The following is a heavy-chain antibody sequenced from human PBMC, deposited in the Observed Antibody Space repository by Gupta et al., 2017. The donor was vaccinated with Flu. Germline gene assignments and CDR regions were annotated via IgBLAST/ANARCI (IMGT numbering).Heavy chain of an antibody. CDR1: GYTFTSYG. CDR3: ARDVSYGSSSSRGTFDY. V-gene: IGHV1-18*01. Sequence: QVQLVQSGAEVKKPGASVKVSCKASGYTFTSYGISWVRQAPGQGLEWMGWISAYNGNTNYAQKLQGRVTMTTDTSTSTAYMELTSLRSDDTAVYYCARDVSYGSSSSRGTFDYWGQGTLVAVSS. D-gene: IGHD5-18*01. J-gene: IGHJ4*02. CDR2: ISAYNGNT.